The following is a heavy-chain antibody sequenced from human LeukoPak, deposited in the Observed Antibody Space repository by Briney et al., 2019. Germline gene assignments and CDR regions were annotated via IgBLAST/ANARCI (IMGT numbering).Heavy chain of an antibody. Sequence: PGGSLRLSCAASGFTVSSNYMSWVRQAPGKGLEWVSVIYSGGSTYYADSVKGRFTISRDNSKNTLYLQMNSLRAEDTAVYYCAKGYSSSWYGDYFDYWGQGALVTVSS. CDR1: GFTVSSNY. D-gene: IGHD6-13*01. J-gene: IGHJ4*02. CDR2: IYSGGST. CDR3: AKGYSSSWYGDYFDY. V-gene: IGHV3-53*01.